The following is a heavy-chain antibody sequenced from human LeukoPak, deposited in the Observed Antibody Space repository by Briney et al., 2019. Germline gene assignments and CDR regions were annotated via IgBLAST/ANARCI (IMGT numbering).Heavy chain of an antibody. CDR1: GYTFTSCG. CDR2: ISDYNGNT. CDR3: ARVGPRYFSGGSCSRFDP. Sequence: ASVKVSCKASGYTFTSCGISWVRQAPGQGLEWMGWISDYNGNTNYAQKLQGRVTMTTDTSTSTAYMELRSLRSDDTAVYYCARVGPRYFSGGSCSRFDPWGQGTLVTVSS. V-gene: IGHV1-18*04. J-gene: IGHJ5*02. D-gene: IGHD2-15*01.